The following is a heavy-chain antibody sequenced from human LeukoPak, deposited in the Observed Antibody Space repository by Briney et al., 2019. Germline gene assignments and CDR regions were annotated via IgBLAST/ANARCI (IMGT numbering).Heavy chain of an antibody. Sequence: ASVKVSCKASGNSFTSYDINWVRQATGQGLEWMGWMNPNSGSTGYAQKFQGRVTMTRNTSISTAYMELSSLRSEDTAVYYCARSLRYFDWLLYYYGMDVWGQGTTVTVSS. J-gene: IGHJ6*02. CDR1: GNSFTSYD. V-gene: IGHV1-8*01. CDR2: MNPNSGST. CDR3: ARSLRYFDWLLYYYGMDV. D-gene: IGHD3-9*01.